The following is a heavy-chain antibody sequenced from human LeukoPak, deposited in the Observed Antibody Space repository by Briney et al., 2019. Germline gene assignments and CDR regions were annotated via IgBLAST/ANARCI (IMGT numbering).Heavy chain of an antibody. J-gene: IGHJ4*02. Sequence: PSETLSLTCAVYGGSFSGYYWSWIRQPPGKGLEWIGEINHSGSTSYNPSLKSRVTISVDTSKNQFSLKLSSVTAADTAVYYCARLSFYRWFGELTDYWGQGTLVTVSS. CDR1: GGSFSGYY. CDR3: ARLSFYRWFGELTDY. CDR2: INHSGST. V-gene: IGHV4-34*01. D-gene: IGHD3-10*01.